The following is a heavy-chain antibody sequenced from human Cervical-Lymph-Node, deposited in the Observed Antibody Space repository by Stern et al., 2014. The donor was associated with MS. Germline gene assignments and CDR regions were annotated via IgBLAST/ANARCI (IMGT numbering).Heavy chain of an antibody. Sequence: EVQLVQSGAEVKKPGESLKLSCKGSGYSFTANWIAWVRQMPGKGLEWMGIIDPGDSDTRYSPSFQGKVPISTDKSISTAYLQWSSLKASDTDMYYCARDYGDYAFDYWGQGTLVTVSS. J-gene: IGHJ4*02. CDR1: GYSFTANW. V-gene: IGHV5-51*01. CDR3: ARDYGDYAFDY. CDR2: IDPGDSDT. D-gene: IGHD4-17*01.